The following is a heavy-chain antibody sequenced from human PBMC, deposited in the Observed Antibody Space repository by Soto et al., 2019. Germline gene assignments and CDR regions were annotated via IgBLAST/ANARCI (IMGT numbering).Heavy chain of an antibody. CDR2: IYPGDSDT. V-gene: IGHV5-51*01. CDR1: GYRFTSYW. D-gene: IGHD2-2*01. CDR3: ARHFPYYCSSTSCYESYYYYYMDV. Sequence: GESLKISCKGSGYRFTSYWIGWVRQMPGKGLEWMGIIYPGDSDTRYSPSFQGQVTISADKSISTAYLQWSSLKASDTAMYYCARHFPYYCSSTSCYESYYYYYMDVWGKGTTVTVSS. J-gene: IGHJ6*03.